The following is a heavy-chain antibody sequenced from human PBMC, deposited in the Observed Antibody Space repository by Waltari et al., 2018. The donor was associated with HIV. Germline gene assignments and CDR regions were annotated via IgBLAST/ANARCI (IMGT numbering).Heavy chain of an antibody. CDR1: GGTFSSYA. V-gene: IGHV1-69*06. D-gene: IGHD2-21*02. CDR2: IIPIFGTA. Sequence: QVQLVQSGAEVKKPGSSVKVSCKASGGTFSSYAISWVRQAPGQGLEWMGGIIPIFGTANYAQKFQGRVTITADKSTSTAYMELSSLRSEDTAVYYCTRERHCGGDCYSNYGMDVWGQGTTVTVSS. CDR3: TRERHCGGDCYSNYGMDV. J-gene: IGHJ6*02.